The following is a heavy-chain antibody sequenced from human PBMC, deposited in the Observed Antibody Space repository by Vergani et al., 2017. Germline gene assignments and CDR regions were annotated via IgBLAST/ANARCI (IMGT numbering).Heavy chain of an antibody. CDR2: MDYRGST. CDR3: ASKRGACRAAYCHSYDF. V-gene: IGHV4-39*01. CDR1: GDSVISTDYH. D-gene: IGHD2-15*01. Sequence: QVQLPESGPGLVKPSETLSLTCTVSGDSVISTDYHWGWIRQPPGKGLEWIGSMDYRGSTSYNPSLESRISISFETPKNQFSLRLTSVTAADTAVYYCASKRGACRAAYCHSYDFWGPGTLVGVSS. J-gene: IGHJ4*02.